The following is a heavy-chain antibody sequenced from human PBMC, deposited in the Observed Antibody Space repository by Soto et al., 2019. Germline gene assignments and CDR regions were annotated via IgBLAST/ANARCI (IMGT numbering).Heavy chain of an antibody. V-gene: IGHV4-59*08. D-gene: IGHD7-27*01. J-gene: IGHJ4*02. CDR3: TRGPSGDKVDY. Sequence: PSETLSLTCTVSGGSISSHYWSWIRQAPGKGLEWIGYIYYSGSTNNNPSLESRVTISLDTSKNQFSLMLTSVTATDTAVYYCTRGPSGDKVDYWSPGTLVTVSS. CDR2: IYYSGST. CDR1: GGSISSHY.